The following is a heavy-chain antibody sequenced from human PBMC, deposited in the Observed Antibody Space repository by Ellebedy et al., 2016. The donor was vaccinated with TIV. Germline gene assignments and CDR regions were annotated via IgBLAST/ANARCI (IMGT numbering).Heavy chain of an antibody. V-gene: IGHV3-33*01. J-gene: IGHJ4*02. CDR3: ARDLADCSGGNCYDTRHYFDY. CDR2: IWFDGSKT. Sequence: GGSLRLXXETSGFTFSNFVMHWVRQAPGKGLEWVAVIWFDGSKTYYEDSVKGRFTISRDNSKNALYLQMNSLRVEDTAVYFCARDLADCSGGNCYDTRHYFDYWGQGTLVTVSS. D-gene: IGHD2-15*01. CDR1: GFTFSNFV.